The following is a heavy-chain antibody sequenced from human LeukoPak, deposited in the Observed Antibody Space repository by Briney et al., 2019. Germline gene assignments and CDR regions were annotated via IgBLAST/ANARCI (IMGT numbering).Heavy chain of an antibody. V-gene: IGHV1-2*04. J-gene: IGHJ5*02. CDR3: ARGIAVALTGWFDP. CDR2: INPNSGGT. Sequence: ASVKVSCKASGYTFTGYYMHWVRQAPGQGLEWMGWINPNSGGTNYAQKFQGWVTMTRDTSISTAYMELSRLRSDDTAVYYCARGIAVALTGWFDPWGQGTLVTVSS. D-gene: IGHD6-19*01. CDR1: GYTFTGYY.